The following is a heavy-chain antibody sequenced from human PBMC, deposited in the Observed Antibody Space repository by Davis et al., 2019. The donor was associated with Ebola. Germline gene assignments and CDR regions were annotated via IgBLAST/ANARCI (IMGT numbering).Heavy chain of an antibody. Sequence: PSETLSLTCLVSGGSISSPFWTWIRQPPGKGLEWIGYMYSSGTTSFNPSLKSRVTISLHTSKNQFSLRLSSVTAADTAVYYCARGSRGVPAALHFLDVWGRGTTVTVSS. CDR3: ARGSRGVPAALHFLDV. V-gene: IGHV4-59*11. CDR2: MYSSGTT. J-gene: IGHJ6*04. D-gene: IGHD2-2*01. CDR1: GGSISSPF.